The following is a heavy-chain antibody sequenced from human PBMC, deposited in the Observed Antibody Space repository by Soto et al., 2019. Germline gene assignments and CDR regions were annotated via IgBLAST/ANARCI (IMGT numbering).Heavy chain of an antibody. CDR3: ARDLRGDSSSWSMNYYYYYGMDV. J-gene: IGHJ6*02. V-gene: IGHV3-33*01. CDR2: IWYDGSNK. CDR1: GFTFSSYG. Sequence: GGSLRLSCAASGFTFSSYGMHWVRQAPGKGLEWVAVIWYDGSNKYYADSVKGRFTISRDNSKNTLYLQMNSLRAEDTAVYYCARDLRGDSSSWSMNYYYYYGMDVWGQGTTVTVSS. D-gene: IGHD6-13*01.